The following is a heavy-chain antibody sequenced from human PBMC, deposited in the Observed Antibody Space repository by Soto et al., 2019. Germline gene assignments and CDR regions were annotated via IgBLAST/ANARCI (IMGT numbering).Heavy chain of an antibody. V-gene: IGHV1-18*01. Sequence: ASVKVSCKASGYTFTSYGIGWVRQAPGQGLEWMGWISAYNGNTNYAQKLQGRVTKTTDTSTSTAYMELRSLRSDDTAVYYCARAVRGVYSSSSSDYWGQGTLVTVSS. J-gene: IGHJ4*02. CDR3: ARAVRGVYSSSSSDY. D-gene: IGHD6-6*01. CDR1: GYTFTSYG. CDR2: ISAYNGNT.